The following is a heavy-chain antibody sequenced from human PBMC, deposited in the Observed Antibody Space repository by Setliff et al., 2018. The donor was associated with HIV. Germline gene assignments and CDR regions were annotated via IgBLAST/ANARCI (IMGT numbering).Heavy chain of an antibody. V-gene: IGHV1-2*02. CDR3: ARGSGMGGSYGPFDI. CDR2: INPNSGGT. J-gene: IGHJ3*02. Sequence: ASVKVSCKASGYSFTAYHMHWVRQAPGQGLEWMGWINPNSGGTNYAQKFQGRVTMTRDTSIITAYMELSSLTSEDTAVYYCARGSGMGGSYGPFDIWGQGTMVTVSS. CDR1: GYSFTAYH. D-gene: IGHD1-26*01.